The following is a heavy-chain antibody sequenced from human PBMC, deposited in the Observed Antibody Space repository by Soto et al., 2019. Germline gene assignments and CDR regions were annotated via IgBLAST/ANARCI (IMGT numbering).Heavy chain of an antibody. Sequence: DVQLVESGGGLIQPGESLRLSCAAFGLTISGKKYVAWVRQAPGKGLEWVSALYDVDGSFYADSVTGRFTTSSDSAKITVYLQMNDLRPDDTAVYYCATWHEREHAFDVWGQGTPVTISS. CDR2: LYDVDGS. V-gene: IGHV3-53*01. J-gene: IGHJ3*01. CDR3: ATWHEREHAFDV. D-gene: IGHD1-1*01. CDR1: GLTISGKKY.